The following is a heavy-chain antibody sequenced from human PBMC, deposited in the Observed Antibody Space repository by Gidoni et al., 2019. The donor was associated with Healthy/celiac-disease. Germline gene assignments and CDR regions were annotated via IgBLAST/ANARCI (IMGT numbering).Heavy chain of an antibody. CDR1: GFTFSSYA. D-gene: IGHD3-10*01. J-gene: IGHJ6*02. V-gene: IGHV3-23*01. CDR3: AKSDYGSGRRYYYYGMDV. CDR2: ISGSGGST. Sequence: EVQLLESGGGLVQPGGSLRLSCAASGFTFSSYAMSWVRQAPGKGLGWVSAISGSGGSTYYADSVKGRFTISRDNSKNTLYLQMNSLRAEDTAVYYCAKSDYGSGRRYYYYGMDVWGQGTTVTVSS.